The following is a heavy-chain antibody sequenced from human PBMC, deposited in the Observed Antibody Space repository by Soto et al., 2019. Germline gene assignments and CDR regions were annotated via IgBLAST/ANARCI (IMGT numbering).Heavy chain of an antibody. Sequence: SETLSLTCTVSGGSISSYYWSWIRQPPGKGLEWIGYIYYSGSTNYNPSLKSRVTISVDTSKNQFSLKLSSVTAADTAVYYCAREKGVYYDSSGRGYAFDIWGQGTMVTVSS. V-gene: IGHV4-59*01. CDR3: AREKGVYYDSSGRGYAFDI. J-gene: IGHJ3*02. CDR2: IYYSGST. CDR1: GGSISSYY. D-gene: IGHD3-22*01.